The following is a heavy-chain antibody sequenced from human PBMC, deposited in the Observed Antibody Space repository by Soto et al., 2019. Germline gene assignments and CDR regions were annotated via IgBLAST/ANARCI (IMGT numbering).Heavy chain of an antibody. Sequence: EVQLVESGGGLVQPGGSLRLSCAASGFTFSSYWMHWVRQAPGKGLVWVSRINSDGSSTSYADSVKGRFTISRDNAKNTLYLQMNSLRAEDTAVYYCARYYYGSGSYSGYYYGMDVWGQGTTVTVSS. J-gene: IGHJ6*02. V-gene: IGHV3-74*01. CDR1: GFTFSSYW. CDR3: ARYYYGSGSYSGYYYGMDV. D-gene: IGHD3-10*01. CDR2: INSDGSST.